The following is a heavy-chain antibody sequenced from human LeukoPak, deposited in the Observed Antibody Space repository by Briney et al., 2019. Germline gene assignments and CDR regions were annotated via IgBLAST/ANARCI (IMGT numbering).Heavy chain of an antibody. V-gene: IGHV1-2*02. Sequence: SVKVSCKASGYIFTGYYMHWVRQAPGQGLEWMGWINPNSGGTKYAQKFQGRVTMTRDTSTSTAYMELSRLRSDDTAVYYCAREFGSLWFGELKFDYWGQGTLVTVSS. CDR2: INPNSGGT. CDR3: AREFGSLWFGELKFDY. J-gene: IGHJ4*02. D-gene: IGHD3-10*01. CDR1: GYIFTGYY.